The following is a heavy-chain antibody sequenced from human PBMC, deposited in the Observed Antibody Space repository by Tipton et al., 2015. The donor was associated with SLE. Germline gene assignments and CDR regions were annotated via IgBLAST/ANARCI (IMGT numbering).Heavy chain of an antibody. CDR3: AKDGAGYSSGWYGGYYYGMDV. Sequence: SLRLSCAASGFTFSSYAMHWVRQAPGKGLEWVAVISYDGSNKYYADSVKGRFTISRDNSKNTLYLQMNSLRAEDTAVYYCAKDGAGYSSGWYGGYYYGMDVWGQGTTVTVSS. CDR1: GFTFSSYA. CDR2: ISYDGSNK. V-gene: IGHV3-30*04. J-gene: IGHJ6*02. D-gene: IGHD6-19*01.